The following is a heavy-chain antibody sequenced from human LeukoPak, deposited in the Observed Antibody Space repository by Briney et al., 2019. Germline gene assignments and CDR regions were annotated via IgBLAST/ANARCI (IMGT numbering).Heavy chain of an antibody. Sequence: GASVKVSCKASGYAFTSYDINWVRQATGQGLEWMGWMNPNSGNTGYAQKFQGRVTMTRNTSISTAYMELSSLRSEDTAVYYCARVRNYYSHYYYYGMDVWGQGTTVTVSS. CDR1: GYAFTSYD. CDR2: MNPNSGNT. V-gene: IGHV1-8*01. D-gene: IGHD1-26*01. J-gene: IGHJ6*02. CDR3: ARVRNYYSHYYYYGMDV.